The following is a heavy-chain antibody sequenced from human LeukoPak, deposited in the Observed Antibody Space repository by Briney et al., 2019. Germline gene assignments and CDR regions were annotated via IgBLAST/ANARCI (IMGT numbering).Heavy chain of an antibody. Sequence: SETLSLTCTVSGGSISSYYWSWIRQPAGKGLEWIGRIYTSGSTNYNPSLKSRVTMSVDTSKNQFSLKLSSVTAADTAGYYCARDRDYYGSGSYYNERVAFDIWGQGTMVTVSS. V-gene: IGHV4-4*07. CDR3: ARDRDYYGSGSYYNERVAFDI. D-gene: IGHD3-10*01. CDR1: GGSISSYY. J-gene: IGHJ3*02. CDR2: IYTSGST.